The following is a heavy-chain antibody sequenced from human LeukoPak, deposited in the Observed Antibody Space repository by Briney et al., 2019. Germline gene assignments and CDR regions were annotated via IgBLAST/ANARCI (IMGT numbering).Heavy chain of an antibody. V-gene: IGHV1-69*04. J-gene: IGHJ4*02. Sequence: SVKVSCKASVGTFSSYAISWVRQAPGQGLEWMGRIIPILGIANYAQKFQGRVTITADKSTSTAYMELSSLRSEDTAVYYCARGYYYDSSGYYYWGQGTLVTVSS. CDR1: VGTFSSYA. D-gene: IGHD3-22*01. CDR2: IIPILGIA. CDR3: ARGYYYDSSGYYY.